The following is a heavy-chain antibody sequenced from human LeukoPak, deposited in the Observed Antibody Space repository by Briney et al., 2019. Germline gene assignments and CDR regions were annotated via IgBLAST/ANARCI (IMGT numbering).Heavy chain of an antibody. Sequence: SETLSLTCTVSGGSINNYYWSWIRQPPGKGLEWIGYIHHSGSTKYNPALKSRVTISVDPSKNQFSLKLSSVTAADTAVYYCAREQGSSGYPDYWGQGTLVTVSS. CDR2: IHHSGST. V-gene: IGHV4-59*08. J-gene: IGHJ4*02. D-gene: IGHD3-22*01. CDR3: AREQGSSGYPDY. CDR1: GGSINNYY.